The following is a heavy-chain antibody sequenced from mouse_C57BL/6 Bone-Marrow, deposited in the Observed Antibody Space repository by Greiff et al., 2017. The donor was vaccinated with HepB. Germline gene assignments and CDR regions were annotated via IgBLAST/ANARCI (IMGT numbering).Heavy chain of an antibody. J-gene: IGHJ4*01. Sequence: VQLQQSGPGLVQPSQSLSITCTVSGFSFTSYGVHWVRQSPGKGLEWLGVIWSGGSTDYNAAFISRLSISKDNSKSQVFFKMNSLQADDTAIYYCATLIYYDYDRGYYAMDYWGQGTSVTVSS. D-gene: IGHD2-4*01. CDR2: IWSGGST. CDR1: GFSFTSYG. V-gene: IGHV2-2*01. CDR3: ATLIYYDYDRGYYAMDY.